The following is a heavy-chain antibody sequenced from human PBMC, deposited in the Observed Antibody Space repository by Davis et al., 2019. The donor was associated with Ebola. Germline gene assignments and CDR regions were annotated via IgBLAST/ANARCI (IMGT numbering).Heavy chain of an antibody. D-gene: IGHD1-1*01. CDR3: ARTAKTSVADSGLGYTYFDP. Sequence: GSLRLSCAVYGGSFSAYFWSWIRRSPGKGLEWIGQISHGGVSDYNPSLRSRVTISVDTSRDQFSLKMNPVTAADTAVYYCARTAKTSVADSGLGYTYFDPWSQGTLVTVSS. CDR2: ISHGGVS. V-gene: IGHV4-34*01. J-gene: IGHJ5*02. CDR1: GGSFSAYF.